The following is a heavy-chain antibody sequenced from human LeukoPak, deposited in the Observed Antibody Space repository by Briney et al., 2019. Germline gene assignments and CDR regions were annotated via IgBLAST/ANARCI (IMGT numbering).Heavy chain of an antibody. D-gene: IGHD3-16*01. Sequence: ASVKVSCKASGYTFTSYDINWVRQATGQGLEWMGWMNPNSGDTNFAQKFQGRVTMTRATSISTVYMELTSLRSDDTALYYCMRGGGNSWFDSWGQGTLVSVSS. CDR3: MRGGGNSWFDS. CDR2: MNPNSGDT. J-gene: IGHJ5*01. V-gene: IGHV1-8*01. CDR1: GYTFTSYD.